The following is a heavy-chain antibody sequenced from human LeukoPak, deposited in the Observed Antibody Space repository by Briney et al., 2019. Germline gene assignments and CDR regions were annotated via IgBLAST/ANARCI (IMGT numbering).Heavy chain of an antibody. D-gene: IGHD3-10*01. CDR3: ARDLMVRGVMIYYGMDV. CDR1: GFTFSSYS. CDR2: ISSSSSYI. Sequence: GGSLRLSCAASGFTFSSYSMNWVRQAPGKGLEWVSSISSSSSYIYYADSVKGRFTISRDNAKNSLYLQMNSLRAEDTAVYYCARDLMVRGVMIYYGMDVRGKGTTVTVSS. J-gene: IGHJ6*04. V-gene: IGHV3-21*01.